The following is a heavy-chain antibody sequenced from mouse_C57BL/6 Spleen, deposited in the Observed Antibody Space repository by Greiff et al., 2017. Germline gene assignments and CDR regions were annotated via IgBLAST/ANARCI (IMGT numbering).Heavy chain of an antibody. D-gene: IGHD2-3*01. CDR3: ARYNGYYVGYYFDY. CDR1: GFTFSDYG. Sequence: VHVKQSGGGLVKPGGSLKLSCAASGFTFSDYGMHWVRQAPEKGLEWVAYISSGSSTIYYADTVKGRFTISRDNAKNTLFLQMTSLRSEDTAMYYCARYNGYYVGYYFDYWGQGTTLTVSS. CDR2: ISSGSSTI. V-gene: IGHV5-17*01. J-gene: IGHJ2*01.